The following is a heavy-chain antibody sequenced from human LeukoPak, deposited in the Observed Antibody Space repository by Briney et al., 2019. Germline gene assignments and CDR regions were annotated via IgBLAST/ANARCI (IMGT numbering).Heavy chain of an antibody. CDR1: GYSFTTYW. V-gene: IGHV5-51*01. CDR2: IYPGDSDT. D-gene: IGHD6-19*01. Sequence: GESLKISCKGSGYSFTTYWIGWVRHMPGKGLEWMGIIYPGDSDTTYSPSFQGQVTISADKSISTAYLQWSSLKASDTAMYCCARHRVWGWSSYYGMDVWGQGTTVTVSS. J-gene: IGHJ6*02. CDR3: ARHRVWGWSSYYGMDV.